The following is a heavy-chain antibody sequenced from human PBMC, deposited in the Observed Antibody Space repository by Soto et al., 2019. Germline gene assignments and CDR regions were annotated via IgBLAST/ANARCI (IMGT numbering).Heavy chain of an antibody. Sequence: GSLILSCAASGFPFSSYAMAWLRPAPGKGLEWVSYISNSGPNIYYADSLKGRFTISRDNAKNSLYLQMHSLRAEDTAVYYCARGGYSYGYFGYWGQGTLVTVSA. V-gene: IGHV3-48*04. CDR1: GFPFSSYA. CDR2: ISNSGPNI. J-gene: IGHJ4*02. CDR3: ARGGYSYGYFGY. D-gene: IGHD5-18*01.